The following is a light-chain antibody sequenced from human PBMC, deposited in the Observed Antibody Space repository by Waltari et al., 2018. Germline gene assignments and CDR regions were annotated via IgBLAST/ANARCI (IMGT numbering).Light chain of an antibody. V-gene: IGLV2-23*01. CDR3: CSYAGSSTWV. J-gene: IGLJ3*02. CDR2: ECS. Sequence: QSALTQPASVSGSPGQSITISCTGTSSDVGSYNLVSWYQQHPGKAPKLMIYECSKRPSGVSNGFSGSKSGNTASLTISGLQAEDEADYYCCSYAGSSTWVFGGGTKLTVL. CDR1: SSDVGSYNL.